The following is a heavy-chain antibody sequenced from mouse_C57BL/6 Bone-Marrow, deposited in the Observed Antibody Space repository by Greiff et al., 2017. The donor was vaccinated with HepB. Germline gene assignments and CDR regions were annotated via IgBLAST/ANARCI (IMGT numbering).Heavy chain of an antibody. CDR2: INPYNGGT. J-gene: IGHJ2*01. CDR3: ARFPDGYYAGY. Sequence: EVQLQQSGPVLVKPGASVKMSCKASGYTFTDYYMNWVKQSHGKSLEWIGVINPYNGGTSYNQKFKGKATLTVDKSSSTAYMELNSLTSEDSAVYYCARFPDGYYAGYWGQGTTLTVSS. CDR1: GYTFTDYY. V-gene: IGHV1-19*01. D-gene: IGHD2-3*01.